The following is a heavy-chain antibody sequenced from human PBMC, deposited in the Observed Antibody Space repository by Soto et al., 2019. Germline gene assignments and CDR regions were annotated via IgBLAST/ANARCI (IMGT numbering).Heavy chain of an antibody. D-gene: IGHD1-26*01. Sequence: PSETLSLTSTVADGSSSGGDYHWSWIRQPPGKGLEWIGYIYYSGSTYYNPSLKSRVTISVDTSKNQFSLKLSSVTAADTAVYYCARANFWFPPLGATISSPYYYGMDVWGQGTTVTVSS. CDR2: IYYSGST. V-gene: IGHV4-30-4*01. CDR3: ARANFWFPPLGATISSPYYYGMDV. CDR1: DGSSSGGDYH. J-gene: IGHJ6*02.